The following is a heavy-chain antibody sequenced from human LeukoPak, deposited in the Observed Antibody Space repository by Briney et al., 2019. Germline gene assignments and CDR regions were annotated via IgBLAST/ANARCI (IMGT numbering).Heavy chain of an antibody. Sequence: SETLSLTCTVSGGSISSSSYYWGWIRQPPGKGLEWIGYINYRGSTYYNPSLKSRVTISVDTSKNQFSLKLSSVTAADTAVYYCARSSGSSPDYWGQGTLVTVSS. J-gene: IGHJ4*02. CDR3: ARSSGSSPDY. CDR1: GGSISSSSYY. D-gene: IGHD1-26*01. CDR2: INYRGST. V-gene: IGHV4-39*07.